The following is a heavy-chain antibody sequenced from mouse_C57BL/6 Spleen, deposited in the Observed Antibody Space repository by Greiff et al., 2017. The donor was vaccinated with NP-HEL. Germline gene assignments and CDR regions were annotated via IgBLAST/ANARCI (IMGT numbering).Heavy chain of an antibody. J-gene: IGHJ1*03. D-gene: IGHD1-1*01. Sequence: EVQRVESGGGLVQPGRSLRLSCATSGFTFSDFYMEWVRQAPGKGLEWIAASRNKDNDYTKEDSATVKGRFIVSRDTSQSILYRQMNALRAEDTAIDYCARDLYDYGNWYFDVWGTGTTVTVSS. CDR3: ARDLYDYGNWYFDV. V-gene: IGHV7-1*01. CDR2: SRNKDNDYTK. CDR1: GFTFSDFY.